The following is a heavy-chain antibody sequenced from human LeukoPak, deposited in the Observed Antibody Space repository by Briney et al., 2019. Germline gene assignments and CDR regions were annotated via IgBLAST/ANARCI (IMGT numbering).Heavy chain of an antibody. V-gene: IGHV3-7*01. CDR1: GFTFSSYW. CDR2: IKQDGSEK. CDR3: ATEYCGGDCYSSDYFDY. D-gene: IGHD2-21*02. Sequence: GGSLRLSCAASGFTFSSYWMSWVRQAPGKGLEWVTNIKQDGSEKYYVDSVKVRFTIYRDNAKNSLYLQMKSLRAEDTAVYYCATEYCGGDCYSSDYFDYWGQGTLVTVSS. J-gene: IGHJ4*02.